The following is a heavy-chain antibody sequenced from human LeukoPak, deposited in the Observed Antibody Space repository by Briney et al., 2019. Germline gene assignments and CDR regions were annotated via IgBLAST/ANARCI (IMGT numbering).Heavy chain of an antibody. CDR1: GYTFTGYY. D-gene: IGHD6-13*01. J-gene: IGHJ4*02. CDR3: ARDSSSWSRYFDY. Sequence: ASVKVSCKASGYTFTGYYMHWVRQAPGQGREWMGWINPNSGGTNYAQKFQGWVTMTRDTSISTAYMELSRLRSDDTAVYYCARDSSSWSRYFDYWGQGTLVTVSS. V-gene: IGHV1-2*04. CDR2: INPNSGGT.